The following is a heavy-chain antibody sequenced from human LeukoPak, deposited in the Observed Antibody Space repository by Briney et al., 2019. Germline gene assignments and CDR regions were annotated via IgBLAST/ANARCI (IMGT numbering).Heavy chain of an antibody. D-gene: IGHD1-14*01. J-gene: IGHJ5*02. Sequence: PGGSLRLSCAASGFTFSDYYMSWIRQAPGKGLEWDSYISSSGSTIYYADSVKGRLTISRDNAKNSLYLQMNSLRAEDTAVYYCARERYQGETNWFDPWGQGTLVTVSS. CDR1: GFTFSDYY. V-gene: IGHV3-11*04. CDR3: ARERYQGETNWFDP. CDR2: ISSSGSTI.